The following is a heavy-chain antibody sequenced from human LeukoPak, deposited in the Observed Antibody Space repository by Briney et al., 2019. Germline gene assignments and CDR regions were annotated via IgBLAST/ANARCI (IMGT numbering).Heavy chain of an antibody. V-gene: IGHV3-23*01. CDR3: AKPRTTGLGWAQFDY. CDR2: FDGNGPNT. CDR1: GFTFSSFA. Sequence: GGSLRLSWAASGFTFSSFAMTWVRQAPGKGLEWVSGFDGNGPNTYYADSVKGRWTISRDNSRNTLYLEMNSLRPEDTAIYYCAKPRTTGLGWAQFDYWGQGSLVTVSS. D-gene: IGHD2-8*02. J-gene: IGHJ4*02.